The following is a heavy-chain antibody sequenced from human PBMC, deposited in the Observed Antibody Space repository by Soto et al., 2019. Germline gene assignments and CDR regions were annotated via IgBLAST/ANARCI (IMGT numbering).Heavy chain of an antibody. J-gene: IGHJ3*02. CDR2: INPSGGST. CDR1: GYTFTSYY. CDR3: ASTWGPEGYAFHI. Sequence: DSVKVSCKASGYTFTSYYMHWVRQAPGQGLEWMGIINPSGGSTSYAQKFQGRVTMTRDTSTSTVYMELSSLRSEDTAVYYCASTWGPEGYAFHIWGQGTMVTVSS. D-gene: IGHD3-16*01. V-gene: IGHV1-46*03.